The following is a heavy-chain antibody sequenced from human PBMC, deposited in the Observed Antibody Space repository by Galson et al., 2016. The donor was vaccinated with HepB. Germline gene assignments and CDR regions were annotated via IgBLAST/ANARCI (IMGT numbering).Heavy chain of an antibody. Sequence: SLSTSGMRVSWIRQPPGKALEWLARIDWGDDKLYSTSLKTRLTISKDTSKNQVVLTMTNMDPVDTATYYCARTRAASGYYFDYWGQGTLVTVSS. V-gene: IGHV2-70*04. CDR3: ARTRAASGYYFDY. CDR1: SLSTSGMR. CDR2: IDWGDDK. D-gene: IGHD6-13*01. J-gene: IGHJ4*02.